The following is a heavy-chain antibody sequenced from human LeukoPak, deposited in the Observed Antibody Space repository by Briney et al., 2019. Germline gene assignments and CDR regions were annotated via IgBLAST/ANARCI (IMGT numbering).Heavy chain of an antibody. Sequence: PSETLSLTCTVSGYSISSDYYWGWIRQPPGKGLEWIGTVYHSGSTYYNPSLKSRVTISVDTSKNQFSLKLSSVTAADTAVYYCARDTTLDYYYYYMDVWGKGTTVTVSS. CDR3: ARDTTLDYYYYYMDV. J-gene: IGHJ6*03. CDR1: GYSISSDYY. D-gene: IGHD2/OR15-2a*01. V-gene: IGHV4-38-2*02. CDR2: VYHSGST.